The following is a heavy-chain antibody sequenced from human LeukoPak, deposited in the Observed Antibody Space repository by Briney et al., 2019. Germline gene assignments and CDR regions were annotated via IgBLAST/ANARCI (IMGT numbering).Heavy chain of an antibody. CDR2: IYHSGST. V-gene: IGHV4-38-2*01. CDR3: ARTIHRGGHYYFDY. D-gene: IGHD3-16*01. J-gene: IGHJ4*02. CDR1: GYSISSGYY. Sequence: PSETLSLTCAVSGYSISSGYYWGWIRQPPGRGREWIGIIYHSGSTYYNPSLKSRVTISVDTSKNQFSLKLSSVTAADTAVYYCARTIHRGGHYYFDYWGQGTLVTVSS.